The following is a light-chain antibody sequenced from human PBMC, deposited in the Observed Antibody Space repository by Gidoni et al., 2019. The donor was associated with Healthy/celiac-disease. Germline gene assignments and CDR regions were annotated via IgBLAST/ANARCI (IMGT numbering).Light chain of an antibody. CDR2: AAS. CDR1: QSISSY. V-gene: IGKV1-39*01. J-gene: IGKJ1*01. Sequence: DIQMTQSPSSLSASVGDRVTITCRASQSISSYLNWYQQKPGKAPKLLIYAASSLQSGVPSRFSGGGSGTDFTLTISSLQPADFATYYCQQSYGTPWTFGQGTKVEIK. CDR3: QQSYGTPWT.